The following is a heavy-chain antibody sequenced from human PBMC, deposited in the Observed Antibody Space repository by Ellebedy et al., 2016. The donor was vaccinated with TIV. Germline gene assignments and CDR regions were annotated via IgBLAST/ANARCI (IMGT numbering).Heavy chain of an antibody. J-gene: IGHJ6*02. CDR2: INSDGSST. CDR3: ARDLAMVRGMDV. CDR1: GFTFSSYW. D-gene: IGHD3-10*01. Sequence: GESLKISXAASGFTFSSYWMHWVRQAPGEGLVWVSRINSDGSSTSYADSVKGRFTISRDNAKNTLYLQMNSLRAEDTAVYYCARDLAMVRGMDVWGQGTTVTASS. V-gene: IGHV3-74*01.